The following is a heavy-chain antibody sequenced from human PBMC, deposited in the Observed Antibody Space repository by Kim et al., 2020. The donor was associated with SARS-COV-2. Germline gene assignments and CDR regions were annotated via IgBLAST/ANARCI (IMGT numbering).Heavy chain of an antibody. D-gene: IGHD4-17*01. Sequence: YYTDSMQGRFTISSNNSKITLYMQMNSLRAEDTAVYYCAKDQGLPDGMDVWGQGTTVTVSS. J-gene: IGHJ6*02. V-gene: IGHV3-33*06. CDR3: AKDQGLPDGMDV.